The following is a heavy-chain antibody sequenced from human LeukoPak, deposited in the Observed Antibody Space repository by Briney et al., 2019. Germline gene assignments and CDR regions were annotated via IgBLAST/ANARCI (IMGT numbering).Heavy chain of an antibody. CDR2: ISYDGSNK. CDR1: GFTFSSYV. J-gene: IGHJ4*02. D-gene: IGHD1-26*01. Sequence: GRSLRLSCAASGFTFSSYVMHWVRQAPGKGLEWVAVISYDGSNKYYADSVKGRFTISRDNSKNTLYLQMNSLRAEDTAVYYCARDRPTGNYYSIDYWGQGTLVTVSS. CDR3: ARDRPTGNYYSIDY. V-gene: IGHV3-30*03.